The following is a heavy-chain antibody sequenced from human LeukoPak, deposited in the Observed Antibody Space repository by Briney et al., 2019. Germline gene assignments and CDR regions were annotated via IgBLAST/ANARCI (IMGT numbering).Heavy chain of an antibody. CDR2: IIPIFGTA. J-gene: IGHJ6*03. CDR3: ARTSLPYYDFSDMDV. D-gene: IGHD3-3*01. V-gene: IGHV1-69*01. CDR1: GGTFSSYA. Sequence: SVKVSCKASGGTFSSYAISWVRQAPGQGLEWMGGIIPIFGTANYAQKFQGRVTITADESTSTAYMELSSLRSEDTAVYYCARTSLPYYDFSDMDVWGKGTTVTVSS.